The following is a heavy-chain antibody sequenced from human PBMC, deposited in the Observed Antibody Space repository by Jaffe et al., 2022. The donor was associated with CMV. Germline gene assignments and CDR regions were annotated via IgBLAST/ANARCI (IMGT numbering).Heavy chain of an antibody. CDR3: ARGPEYQLPAHHYYYYYMDV. D-gene: IGHD2-2*01. CDR2: INHSGST. Sequence: QVQLQQWGAGLLKPSETLSLTCAVYGGSFSGYYWSWIRQPPGKGLEWIGEINHSGSTNYNPSLKSRVTISVDTSKNQFSLKLSSVTAADTAVYYCARGPEYQLPAHHYYYYYMDVWGKGTTVTVSS. V-gene: IGHV4-34*01. J-gene: IGHJ6*03. CDR1: GGSFSGYY.